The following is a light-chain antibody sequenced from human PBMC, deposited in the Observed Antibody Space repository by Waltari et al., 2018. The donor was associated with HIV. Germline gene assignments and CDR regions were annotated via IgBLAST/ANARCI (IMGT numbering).Light chain of an antibody. CDR3: AAWDDSLKGGA. CDR2: SNN. Sequence: QSVLAQPPSASGTPGQRVTISCSGSTSTIGGNTVSWYQQLPGTAPKLLIYSNNQRPSGVPDQVSGSTSGTSASLVSSGRQSEEEADYYCAAWDDSLKGGAFGPGTKVTVL. CDR1: TSTIGGNT. J-gene: IGLJ1*01. V-gene: IGLV1-44*01.